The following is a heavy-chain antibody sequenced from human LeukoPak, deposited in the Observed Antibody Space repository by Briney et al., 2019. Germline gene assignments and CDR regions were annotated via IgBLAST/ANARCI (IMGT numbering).Heavy chain of an antibody. J-gene: IGHJ4*02. CDR2: INHSGST. Sequence: SETLSLTCTVSGGSISSSRYYWSWIRRPPGKGLEWIGGINHSGSTNYNPSLKSRVTISVDTSKNQFSLKLSSVTAADTAVYYCARGGVNYDYVWGSYRPFDYWGQGTLVTVSS. CDR1: GGSISSSRYY. V-gene: IGHV4-39*07. D-gene: IGHD3-16*02. CDR3: ARGGVNYDYVWGSYRPFDY.